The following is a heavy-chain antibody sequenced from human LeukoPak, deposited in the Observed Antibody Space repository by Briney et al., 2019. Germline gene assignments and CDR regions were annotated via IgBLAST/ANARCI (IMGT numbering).Heavy chain of an antibody. CDR3: ASPIEPYCSSTSCYTVDY. J-gene: IGHJ4*02. CDR1: GFTFSSYA. CDR2: ISYDGSNK. V-gene: IGHV3-30-3*01. D-gene: IGHD2-2*02. Sequence: PGGSLRLSCAASGFTFSSYAMHWVRQAPGKGLEWVAVISYDGSNKYYADSVKGRFTISRDNSKNTLYLQMNSLRAEDMAVYYCASPIEPYCSSTSCYTVDYWGQGTLVTVSS.